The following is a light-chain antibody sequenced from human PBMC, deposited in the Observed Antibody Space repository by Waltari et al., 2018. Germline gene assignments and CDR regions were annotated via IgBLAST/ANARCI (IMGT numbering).Light chain of an antibody. CDR3: AAWDDSLNGYV. V-gene: IGLV1-36*01. Sequence: QSVLTQPPPVSEAPRQRVPISCSGSSSNIGNNAVNWYQQLPGKAPKLLIYYDDLLPSGVSDRFSGSKSGTSASLAISGLQSEDEADYYCAAWDDSLNGYVFGSGTKVTVL. J-gene: IGLJ6*01. CDR2: YDD. CDR1: SSNIGNNA.